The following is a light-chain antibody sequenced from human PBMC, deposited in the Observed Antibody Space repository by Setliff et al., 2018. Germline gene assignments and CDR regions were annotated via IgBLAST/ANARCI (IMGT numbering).Light chain of an antibody. J-gene: IGLJ1*01. Sequence: QSALTQPPSVSGSPGHSVTISCTGTSSDVGGYNRVSWYQHPPGTAPKLMIYDVSHRPSGVPDRFSGSKSGNTASLTISRLQTEDEADYYCTSYTISSTEVFGTGTKVTVL. CDR2: DVS. CDR3: TSYTISSTEV. CDR1: SSDVGGYNR. V-gene: IGLV2-18*02.